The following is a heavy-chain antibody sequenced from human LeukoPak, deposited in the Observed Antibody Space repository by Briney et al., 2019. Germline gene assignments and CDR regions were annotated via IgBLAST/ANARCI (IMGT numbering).Heavy chain of an antibody. J-gene: IGHJ3*02. CDR2: ISAYNGNT. D-gene: IGHD3-22*01. CDR1: GYTFTSYG. V-gene: IGHV1-18*01. CDR3: ARDLNYYDSSGYYSPDAFDI. Sequence: GASVKVSCKASGYTFTSYGISWVRQAPGQGLEWMGWISAYNGNTNYAQKLQGRVTMTTDTSTSTAYMELRSLGSDDTAVYYCARDLNYYDSSGYYSPDAFDIWSQGTMVTVYS.